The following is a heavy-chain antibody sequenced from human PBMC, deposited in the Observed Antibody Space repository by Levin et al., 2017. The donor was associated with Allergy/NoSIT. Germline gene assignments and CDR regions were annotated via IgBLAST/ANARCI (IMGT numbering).Heavy chain of an antibody. CDR3: ARHGRDYYDSAGD. Sequence: GASVKVSCKGSGYSFTSYWIGWVRQMPGKGLEWMGIIYPGDSDTRYSPSFQGQVTISADKSISTAYLQWSSLKASDTAMYYCARHGRDYYDSAGDWGQGTLVTVSS. D-gene: IGHD3-22*01. CDR1: GYSFTSYW. J-gene: IGHJ4*02. CDR2: IYPGDSDT. V-gene: IGHV5-51*01.